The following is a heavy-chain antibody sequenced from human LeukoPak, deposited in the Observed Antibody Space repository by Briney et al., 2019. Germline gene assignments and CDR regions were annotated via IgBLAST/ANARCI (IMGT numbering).Heavy chain of an antibody. Sequence: PSETLSLTCTVSGGSISSYYWSWIRQPAGKGLEWIGRIYTSGSTNYNPSLKSRVTMSVDTSKNQFSLKLSSVTAADTAVYYCARAYDSSGYSRSYAFDIWGQGTMVTVSS. J-gene: IGHJ3*02. V-gene: IGHV4-4*07. D-gene: IGHD3-22*01. CDR2: IYTSGST. CDR1: GGSISSYY. CDR3: ARAYDSSGYSRSYAFDI.